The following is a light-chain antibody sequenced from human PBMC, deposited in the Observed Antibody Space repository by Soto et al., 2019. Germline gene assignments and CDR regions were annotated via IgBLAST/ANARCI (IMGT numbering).Light chain of an antibody. V-gene: IGLV2-8*01. CDR3: SSCGGPNNVV. CDR2: EVT. Sequence: QSALTQPPSASGSPGQSVTISCTGTSSDVDGCKFVSWYQQHPGKAPKLLIYEVTKRPSGVPDRFSGSKSGNTASLTVSGLQPEDEADYYCSSCGGPNNVVFGGGTQLTVL. CDR1: SSDVDGCKF. J-gene: IGLJ7*01.